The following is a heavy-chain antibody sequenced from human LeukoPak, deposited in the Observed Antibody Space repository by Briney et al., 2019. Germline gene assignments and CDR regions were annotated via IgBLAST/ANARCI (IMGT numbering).Heavy chain of an antibody. CDR1: GFCFSAYA. V-gene: IGHV3-23*01. J-gene: IGHJ3*02. Sequence: PGGSLRLSCAAAGFCFSAYAMSWVRQAPGKGLEWVSVISVSGASTYYADSVKGRLTISRDNSKNTLYLQTNSLRAEDTAVYYCAKDIVIIPAASYAFDIWGQGTMVIVSS. D-gene: IGHD2-2*01. CDR2: ISVSGAST. CDR3: AKDIVIIPAASYAFDI.